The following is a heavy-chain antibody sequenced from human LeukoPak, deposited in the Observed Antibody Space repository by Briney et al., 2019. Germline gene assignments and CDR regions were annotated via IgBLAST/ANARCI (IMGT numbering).Heavy chain of an antibody. CDR3: GRVNCYYGMDV. CDR2: IYISGRD. V-gene: IGHV4-4*07. CDR1: DGSFSSYY. Sequence: SETLSLTCTVSDGSFSSYYWTWLRPPAGKALEWIGRIYISGRDNYNPSLNSRVTMSVDTSKSQFSLKLSSLTAPDRAVYYCGRVNCYYGMDVWGQGTTVTVSS. D-gene: IGHD3-22*01. J-gene: IGHJ6*01.